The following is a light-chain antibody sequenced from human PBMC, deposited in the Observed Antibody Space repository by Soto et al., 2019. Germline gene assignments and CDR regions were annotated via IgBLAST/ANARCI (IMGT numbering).Light chain of an antibody. Sequence: EIVMAQSPVTLSVSPGERATLSCRASQRISSNLAWYQVKPGQDPRLLIYGASTRATGIPARFSGSGSGTEFSLTISSLQSEDFAVYYCQQYDTWPSFGQGTKLDIK. CDR1: QRISSN. CDR3: QQYDTWPS. J-gene: IGKJ2*01. V-gene: IGKV3-15*01. CDR2: GAS.